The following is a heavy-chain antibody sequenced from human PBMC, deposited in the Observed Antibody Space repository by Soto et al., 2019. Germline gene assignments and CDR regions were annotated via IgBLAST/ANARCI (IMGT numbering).Heavy chain of an antibody. D-gene: IGHD3-3*01. CDR1: GYTFTSYG. V-gene: IGHV1-18*01. CDR3: ARVHDFWSGYYTFYYMDV. J-gene: IGHJ6*03. Sequence: QVQLVQSGAEVKKPGASVKVSCKASGYTFTSYGISWVRQAPGQGLEWMGWISAYNGNTNYAQKLQGRVTMTSDTSTSTGYMEVRSLRSDDTAVYYCARVHDFWSGYYTFYYMDVWGKGTTVTVSS. CDR2: ISAYNGNT.